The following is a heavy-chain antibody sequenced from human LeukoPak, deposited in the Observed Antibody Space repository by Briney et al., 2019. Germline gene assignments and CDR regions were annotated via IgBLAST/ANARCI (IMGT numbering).Heavy chain of an antibody. CDR3: AKDWAPWGYSYAFDY. CDR2: ISGSGGST. D-gene: IGHD5-18*01. Sequence: PGGSLRLSCAASGFTFSSYAMSWVRQAPGKGLEWVSAISGSGGSTYYADSVKGRFTISRDNSKNTLYLQMNSLRAEDTAVYYCAKDWAPWGYSYAFDYWGQGTLVTVSS. J-gene: IGHJ4*02. CDR1: GFTFSSYA. V-gene: IGHV3-23*01.